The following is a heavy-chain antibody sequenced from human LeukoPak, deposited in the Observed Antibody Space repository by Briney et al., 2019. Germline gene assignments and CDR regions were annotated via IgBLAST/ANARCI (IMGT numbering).Heavy chain of an antibody. CDR2: INWNGGST. CDR1: GFTVSSFE. Sequence: PGGSLRLSCEASGFTVSSFEINWVRQAPGKGLEWVSGINWNGGSTGYVDSVKGRFTISRDNAKNSLFLHMNSLRVEDTALYYCARDREVVATTTPPYWYFDLWGRGTRVTVSS. V-gene: IGHV3-20*04. D-gene: IGHD2-15*01. J-gene: IGHJ2*01. CDR3: ARDREVVATTTPPYWYFDL.